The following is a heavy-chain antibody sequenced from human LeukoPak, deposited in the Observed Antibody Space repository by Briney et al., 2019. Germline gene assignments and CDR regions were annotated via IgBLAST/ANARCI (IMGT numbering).Heavy chain of an antibody. CDR2: ISGSGGST. J-gene: IGHJ4*02. Sequence: GGSLRLSCAASGFTFSSYAMSWVRQAPGKGLEWVSAISGSGGSTSYADSVKGRFTISRDNSKNTLYLQMNSLRAEDTAVYYCAKGPWIDYGDYWYYFDYWSQGTLVTVSS. CDR3: AKGPWIDYGDYWYYFDY. D-gene: IGHD4-17*01. V-gene: IGHV3-23*01. CDR1: GFTFSSYA.